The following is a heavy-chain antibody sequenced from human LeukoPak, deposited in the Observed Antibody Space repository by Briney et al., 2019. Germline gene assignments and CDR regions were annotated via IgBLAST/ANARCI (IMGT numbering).Heavy chain of an antibody. D-gene: IGHD6-19*01. CDR3: AIPPGDIAVAGRSFDY. V-gene: IGHV4-34*01. CDR2: INHSGST. Sequence: SETLSLTCTVSGGSISSYYWSWIRQPPGKGLEWIGEINHSGSTNYNPSLKSRVTISVDTSKNQFSLKLSSVTAADTAVYYCAIPPGDIAVAGRSFDYWGQGTLVTVSS. J-gene: IGHJ4*02. CDR1: GGSISSYY.